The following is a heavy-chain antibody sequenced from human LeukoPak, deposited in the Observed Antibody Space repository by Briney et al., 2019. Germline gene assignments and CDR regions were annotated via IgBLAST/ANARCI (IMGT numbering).Heavy chain of an antibody. V-gene: IGHV1-24*01. D-gene: IGHD2-15*01. Sequence: ASVKVSCKVSGYTLTELSMHWVRQAPGKGLEWMGGFDPEDGETIYAQKFQGRVTMTEDTSTDTAYMELSSLRSEDTAVYYCVLDVVVAATKRFDYWGQGTLVTVSS. CDR2: FDPEDGET. CDR1: GYTLTELS. CDR3: VLDVVVAATKRFDY. J-gene: IGHJ4*02.